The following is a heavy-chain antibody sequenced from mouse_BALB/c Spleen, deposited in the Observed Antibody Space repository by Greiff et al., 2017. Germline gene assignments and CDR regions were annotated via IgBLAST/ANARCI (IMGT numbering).Heavy chain of an antibody. CDR3: ASEAYYRYDRFAY. Sequence: QVQLQQSGPGLVAPSQSLSITCTVSGFSLTSYGVHWVRQPPGKGLEWLGVIWAGGSTNYNSALMSRLSISKDNSKSQVFLKMNSLQTDDTAMYYCASEAYYRYDRFAYWGQGTLVTVSA. V-gene: IGHV2-9*02. CDR1: GFSLTSYG. CDR2: IWAGGST. D-gene: IGHD2-14*01. J-gene: IGHJ3*01.